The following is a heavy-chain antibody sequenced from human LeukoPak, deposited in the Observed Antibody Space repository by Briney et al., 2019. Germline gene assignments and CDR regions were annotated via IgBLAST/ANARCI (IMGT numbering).Heavy chain of an antibody. D-gene: IGHD1-26*01. J-gene: IGHJ4*02. CDR2: LYYSGST. CDR1: GVSISSSSRY. Sequence: PSETLSLTCTVSGVSISSSSRYWGWIRQPPGKGLEWIVRLYYSGSTYYHPSLKSQITMSIDTSKNQFSLKLPSVTAADTAVYYCATTTIRLGYWGQGTLVTVSS. V-gene: IGHV4-39*07. CDR3: ATTTIRLGY.